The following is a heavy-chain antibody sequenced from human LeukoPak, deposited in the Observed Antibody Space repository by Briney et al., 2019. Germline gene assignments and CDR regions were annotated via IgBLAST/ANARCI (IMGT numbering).Heavy chain of an antibody. CDR3: AQRIAVRPYPFGN. Sequence: GGSLRLSCAASGLTFSSHTMNWVRQAPGKGLEYISSVTNGRITYYADSVRGRFTISRDNSKNTLYLQMNSLRAEDTAVYYCAQRIAVRPYPFGNWGQGTLVTVSS. V-gene: IGHV3-23*01. CDR2: VTNGRIT. J-gene: IGHJ4*02. D-gene: IGHD6-6*01. CDR1: GLTFSSHT.